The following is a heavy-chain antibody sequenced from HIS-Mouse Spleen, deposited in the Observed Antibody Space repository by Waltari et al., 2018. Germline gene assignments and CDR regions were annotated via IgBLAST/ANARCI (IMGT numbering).Heavy chain of an antibody. Sequence: QVQLQQWGAGLLKPSETLSLTCAVYGGSFSGYYWSWIRQPPGKGLEWTGEINHSGSNNNNPSLKSRVTISVDTSKNQFSLKLSSVTAADTAVYYCARSKGYCSSTSCYYFDYWGQGTLVTVSS. CDR2: INHSGSN. D-gene: IGHD2-2*01. CDR1: GGSFSGYY. CDR3: ARSKGYCSSTSCYYFDY. V-gene: IGHV4-34*01. J-gene: IGHJ4*02.